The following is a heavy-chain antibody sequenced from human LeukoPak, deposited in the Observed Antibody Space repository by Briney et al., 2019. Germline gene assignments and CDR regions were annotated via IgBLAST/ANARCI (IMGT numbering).Heavy chain of an antibody. J-gene: IGHJ6*03. CDR2: IYTSTST. CDR3: AREGYYDSSGYTYYYYYYMDV. Sequence: SETLSLTCTVSGGSISSGSYYWSWIRQPAGKELEWIGRIYTSTSTNYNPSLKRRVTISVDTSKNQFSLKLSCVTAADTAVYYCAREGYYDSSGYTYYYYYYMDVWGKGTTVTVSS. V-gene: IGHV4-61*02. CDR1: GGSISSGSYY. D-gene: IGHD3-22*01.